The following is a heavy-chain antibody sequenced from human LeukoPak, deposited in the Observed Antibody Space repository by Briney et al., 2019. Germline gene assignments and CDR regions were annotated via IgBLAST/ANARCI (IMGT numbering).Heavy chain of an antibody. D-gene: IGHD6-13*01. V-gene: IGHV3-48*04. J-gene: IGHJ6*02. CDR2: ISSSSSTI. Sequence: GGSLRLSCAASGFTFSSYSMNWVRQAPGKGLEWVSYISSSSSTIYYADSVKGRFTISRDNAKNSLYLQMNSLRAEDTAVYYCAPRARGSSLCGMDVWGQGTTVTVSS. CDR1: GFTFSSYS. CDR3: APRARGSSLCGMDV.